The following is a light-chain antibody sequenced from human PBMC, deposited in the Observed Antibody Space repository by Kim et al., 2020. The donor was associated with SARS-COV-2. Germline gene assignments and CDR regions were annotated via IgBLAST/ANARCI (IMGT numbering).Light chain of an antibody. J-gene: IGKJ2*01. CDR2: SAS. CDR3: QQCNNWPSYT. Sequence: VSPGERATLSCRASRNVGTNLAWYQQKPGQAPRLLIYSASTRATGIPARFSGSGSGTEFTLTISSLQSEDFAVYYCQQCNNWPSYTFGQGTKLEI. V-gene: IGKV3-15*01. CDR1: RNVGTN.